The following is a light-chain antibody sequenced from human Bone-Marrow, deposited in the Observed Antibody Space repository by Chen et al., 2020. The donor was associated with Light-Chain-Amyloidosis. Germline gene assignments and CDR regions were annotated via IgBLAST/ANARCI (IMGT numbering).Light chain of an antibody. J-gene: IGLJ1*01. Sequence: QSALTQPAYVSGSPGQSITISCTGTSSDVGGDNHVSWYQQHPDKAPKLMIYEVTNRPSWVPDRFSGSKSDRTASLTISGLQTEDEADYFCSSYTITNTLVFGSGTRVTVL. CDR3: SSYTITNTLV. CDR1: SSDVGGDNH. CDR2: EVT. V-gene: IGLV2-14*01.